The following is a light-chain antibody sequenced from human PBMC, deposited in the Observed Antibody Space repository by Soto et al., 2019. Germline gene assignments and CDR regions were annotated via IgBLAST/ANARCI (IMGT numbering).Light chain of an antibody. CDR1: QSVSSY. CDR2: DVS. CDR3: QQRSNWPRT. V-gene: IGKV3-11*01. Sequence: ELVLTQSPATLSLSPGERATLSCRASQSVSSYLAWYQQKPGQAPRLLIYDVSNRATDIPARFSGSGSGTDFTLTISSLEPEDLAVYYCQQRSNWPRTFGQGTKVDIK. J-gene: IGKJ1*01.